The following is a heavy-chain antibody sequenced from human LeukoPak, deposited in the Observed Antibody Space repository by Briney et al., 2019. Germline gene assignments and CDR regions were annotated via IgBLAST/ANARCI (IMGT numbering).Heavy chain of an antibody. CDR1: GGSTSSSVDY. Sequence: SETLTLTCTVSGGSTSSSVDYWGWIRQPPGKGLEWIGSIFYSGSTYYNPSLKSRVSISVDTSENQFSLKLNSVTAADTAMYYCVGQVIDIWSGYLGAGVYYYDHMDVWGKGTTVTVSS. V-gene: IGHV4-39*01. CDR3: VGQVIDIWSGYLGAGVYYYDHMDV. J-gene: IGHJ6*03. CDR2: IFYSGST. D-gene: IGHD3-3*01.